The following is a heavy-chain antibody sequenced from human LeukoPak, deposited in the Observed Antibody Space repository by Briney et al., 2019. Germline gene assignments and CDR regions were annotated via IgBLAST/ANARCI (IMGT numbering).Heavy chain of an antibody. CDR3: ARLYYYDSSGLPLFDY. J-gene: IGHJ4*02. CDR1: GGSISSSSYY. Sequence: PSETLSLTCTVSGGSISSSSYYWGWIRQPPGKGLEWIGSIYYSGSTYYNPSLKSRATISVDTSKNQFSLKLSSVTAADTAVYYCARLYYYDSSGLPLFDYWGQGTLVTVSS. V-gene: IGHV4-39*01. CDR2: IYYSGST. D-gene: IGHD3-22*01.